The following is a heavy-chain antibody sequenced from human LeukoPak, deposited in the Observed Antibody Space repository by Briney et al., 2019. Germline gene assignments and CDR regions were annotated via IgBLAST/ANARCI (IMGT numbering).Heavy chain of an antibody. CDR2: INHSRST. D-gene: IGHD1-26*01. Sequence: SETLSLTCAVSGGSFSGYYWSWIRQPPGKGLECIGKINHSRSTNYNPSLKSRVTISVDTSKNQFSPKLSSVTAADTAVYYCAREAGATTTYYFDSWGQGNLVTVSS. CDR3: AREAGATTTYYFDS. J-gene: IGHJ4*02. CDR1: GGSFSGYY. V-gene: IGHV4-34*01.